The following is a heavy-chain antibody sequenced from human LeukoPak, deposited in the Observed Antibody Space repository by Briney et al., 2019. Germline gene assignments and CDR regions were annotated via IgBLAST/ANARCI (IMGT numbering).Heavy chain of an antibody. V-gene: IGHV3-30*03. CDR3: ARDTLITAPKTGTVTRIGWFDP. D-gene: IGHD3-22*01. CDR1: GFTFSNYG. CDR2: ISYDGSNK. Sequence: PGGSLRLSCAASGFTFSNYGIHWVRQAPGKGLEWVAVISYDGSNKYYAESVKGRFTISRDNSKNTLYLQMNSLRAEDTAVYYCARDTLITAPKTGTVTRIGWFDPWGQGTLVTVSS. J-gene: IGHJ5*02.